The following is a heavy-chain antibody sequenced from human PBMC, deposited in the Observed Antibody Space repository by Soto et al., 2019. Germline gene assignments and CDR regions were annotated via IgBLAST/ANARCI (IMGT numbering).Heavy chain of an antibody. CDR2: IWYDGSNK. J-gene: IGHJ5*02. Sequence: QVQLVESGGGVVQPGRSLRLSCAASGFTFSSYGMHWVRQAPGKGLEWVAVIWYDGSNKYYADSVKGGFTISRDNSKNTLYMKMNSLRAEDTAVYYCARDNSSSWYGQTDWFDPWGQGTLVTVSS. V-gene: IGHV3-33*01. CDR1: GFTFSSYG. CDR3: ARDNSSSWYGQTDWFDP. D-gene: IGHD6-13*01.